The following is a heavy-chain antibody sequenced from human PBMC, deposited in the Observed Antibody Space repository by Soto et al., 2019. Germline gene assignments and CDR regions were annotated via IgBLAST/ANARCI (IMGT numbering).Heavy chain of an antibody. D-gene: IGHD3-10*01. V-gene: IGHV4-31*03. CDR2: IYYSGST. CDR3: ARGVVRGMGLYEDWFDP. J-gene: IGHJ5*02. Sequence: QVQLQESGPGLVKPSQTLSLTCTVSGGSISSGGYYWSWIRQHPGKGLEWIGYIYYSGSTYYNPSLKSRVTISVDTSKNQFSLKLSSVTAADTAVYYCARGVVRGMGLYEDWFDPWGQGTLVTVSS. CDR1: GGSISSGGYY.